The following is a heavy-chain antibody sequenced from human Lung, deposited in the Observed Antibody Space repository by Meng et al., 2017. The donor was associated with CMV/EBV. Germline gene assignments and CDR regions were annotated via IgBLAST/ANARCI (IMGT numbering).Heavy chain of an antibody. J-gene: IGHJ4*02. D-gene: IGHD6-13*01. V-gene: IGHV1-18*01. CDR3: AREPGVEAAGTFFH. CDR1: GYTFTNYG. Sequence: GQMVQCGSELKKPGASVKVSCKASGYTFTNYGISWVRQAPGQGLEWMGWISAYNGNTKYAQKVQGKVTMTTDTSTNTAYMELRSLRSDDTAIYYCAREPGVEAAGTFFHWGQGTLVTVSS. CDR2: ISAYNGNT.